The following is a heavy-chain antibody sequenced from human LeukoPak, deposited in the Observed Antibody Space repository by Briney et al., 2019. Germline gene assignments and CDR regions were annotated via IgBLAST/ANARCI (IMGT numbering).Heavy chain of an antibody. CDR3: ASCAYYYDSSGTGAFDI. J-gene: IGHJ3*02. Sequence: SETLSLTCAVSGGSISSSSWWSWVRQPPGKGLEWIGEIYHSGSTNYNPSLKSRVTISVDKSKNQFSLKLSSVSAADTAVYYCASCAYYYDSSGTGAFDIWGQGTMVTVSS. CDR1: GGSISSSSW. V-gene: IGHV4-4*02. D-gene: IGHD3-22*01. CDR2: IYHSGST.